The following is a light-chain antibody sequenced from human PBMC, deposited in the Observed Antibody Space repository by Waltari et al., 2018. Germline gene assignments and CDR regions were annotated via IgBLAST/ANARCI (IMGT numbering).Light chain of an antibody. CDR1: QSISTY. CDR3: QQSSSTPPWT. CDR2: AAS. J-gene: IGKJ1*01. Sequence: DIQMTQSPSSLSASVGDRVTITCRASQSISTYLNWYQQKPGKPPKLLIYAASNLQNEVPSRFSGSGSGTDFTLTISSLQPEDFATYYCQQSSSTPPWTFGQGTKVEIK. V-gene: IGKV1-39*01.